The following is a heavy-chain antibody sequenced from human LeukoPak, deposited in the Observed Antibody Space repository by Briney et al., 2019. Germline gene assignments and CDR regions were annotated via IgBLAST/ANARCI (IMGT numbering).Heavy chain of an antibody. V-gene: IGHV1-18*01. D-gene: IGHD6-13*01. Sequence: ASVKVSCKASGYTFTSYGIAWVRQAPGQGLEWMGWSSAYNGDRKYAQKFQGRVTMTTDTSTSTAYMELRSLRSDDTAVYYCARDSSAVGFFDYWGQGPLVTVPS. CDR1: GYTFTSYG. J-gene: IGHJ4*02. CDR2: SSAYNGDR. CDR3: ARDSSAVGFFDY.